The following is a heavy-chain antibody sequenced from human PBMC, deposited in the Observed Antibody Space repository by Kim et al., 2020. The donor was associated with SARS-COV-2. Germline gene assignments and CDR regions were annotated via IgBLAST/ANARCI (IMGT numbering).Heavy chain of an antibody. V-gene: IGHV4-34*01. CDR1: GGSFSGYY. CDR3: ARKGMTKGAFDI. J-gene: IGHJ3*02. D-gene: IGHD4-17*01. CDR2: INHSGST. Sequence: SETLSLTCAVYGGSFSGYYWSWIRQPPGKGLEWIGEINHSGSTNYNPSLKSRVTISVDTSKNQFSLKLSSVTAADTAVYYCARKGMTKGAFDIWGQGTMV.